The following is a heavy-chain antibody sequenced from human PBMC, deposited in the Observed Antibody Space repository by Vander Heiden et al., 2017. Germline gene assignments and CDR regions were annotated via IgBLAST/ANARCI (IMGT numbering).Heavy chain of an antibody. CDR3: ARDGRSGSYYDY. Sequence: EVQLVESGGGLVQPGGSLRLSCAASRFSFNSYWMSWVRQAPGKGLEWLAAIKQDGGEKYYLDSVKGRFTISRDNAKNTLYLQINSLRAEDTAVYYCARDGRSGSYYDYWGQGTLLTVSS. D-gene: IGHD1-26*01. J-gene: IGHJ4*01. CDR1: RFSFNSYW. CDR2: IKQDGGEK. V-gene: IGHV3-7*01.